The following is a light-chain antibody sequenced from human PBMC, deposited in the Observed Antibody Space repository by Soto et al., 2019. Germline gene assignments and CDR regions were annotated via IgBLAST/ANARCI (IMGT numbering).Light chain of an antibody. CDR2: DVS. CDR1: RTIGTS. CDR3: QQGYSIHALT. V-gene: IGKV1-39*01. J-gene: IGKJ4*01. Sequence: IQMTQLPPSFSPSEEDQFTTPSGAGRTIGTSYHWYQHKPGKVPRLLISDVSTLQSGVPGRFRGSGSETEFTLTITYLQPEDFATYYCQQGYSIHALTFGGGTKVELK.